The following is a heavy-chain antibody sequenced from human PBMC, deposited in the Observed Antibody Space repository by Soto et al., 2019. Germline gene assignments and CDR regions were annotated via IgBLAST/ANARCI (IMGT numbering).Heavy chain of an antibody. V-gene: IGHV3-15*01. CDR2: IKSKTDGGTT. D-gene: IGHD1-26*01. J-gene: IGHJ4*02. Sequence: GGSLRLSCAASGFTFSNAWMSWVRQAPGKGLEWVGRIKSKTDGGTTDYAAPVKGRFTISRDDSKNTLYLQTNSLKTEDTAVYYCTTDVVGATEHDYGGQGTLVTVSS. CDR1: GFTFSNAW. CDR3: TTDVVGATEHDY.